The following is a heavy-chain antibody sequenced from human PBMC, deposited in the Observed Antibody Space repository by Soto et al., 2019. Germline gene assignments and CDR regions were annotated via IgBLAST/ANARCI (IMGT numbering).Heavy chain of an antibody. J-gene: IGHJ5*02. Sequence: PSETLSLTCTVSGGSISSYYWSWIRQPPGKGLEWIGYIYFRGTTNYNPSLKSRVTISVDKSKNQFSLKLSSVTAADTAVYYCARSVTPWGQGTLVTVSS. CDR1: GGSISSYY. V-gene: IGHV4-59*12. CDR2: IYFRGTT. CDR3: ARSVTP. D-gene: IGHD3-10*01.